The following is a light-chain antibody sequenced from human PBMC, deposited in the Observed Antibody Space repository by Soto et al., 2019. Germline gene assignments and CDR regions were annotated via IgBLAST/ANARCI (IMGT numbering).Light chain of an antibody. CDR1: QSVSNY. CDR3: HQYGYSPQT. Sequence: EVVLTQSPGTLSLSPGERATLSCRASQSVSNYLAWYQQKPGQAPRLLIYNTSSRATGIPDRFSGRGSGTDFTLNISRLEPEDFALYYCHQYGYSPQTFGQGTKVEIK. J-gene: IGKJ1*01. CDR2: NTS. V-gene: IGKV3-20*01.